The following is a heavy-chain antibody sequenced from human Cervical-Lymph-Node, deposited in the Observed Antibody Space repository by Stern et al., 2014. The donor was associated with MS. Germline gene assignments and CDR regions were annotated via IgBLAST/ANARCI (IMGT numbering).Heavy chain of an antibody. J-gene: IGHJ4*02. CDR1: GSRFTNNW. V-gene: IGHV5-51*03. CDR3: ARRGHGYMGIDY. CDR2: IYPGDSAT. Sequence: VQLVESGAEVRKPGESLRISCEVSGSRFTNNWIGWVRQVPGKGLEWMGIIYPGDSATSYSPSFQGQVTIFVAKYNSLPYPHGRSLKASDTAIYYCARRGHGYMGIDYWGQGTLATVSS. D-gene: IGHD1-1*01.